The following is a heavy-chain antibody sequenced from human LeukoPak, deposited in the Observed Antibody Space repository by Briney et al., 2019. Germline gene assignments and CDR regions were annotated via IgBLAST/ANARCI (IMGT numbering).Heavy chain of an antibody. Sequence: GASVKVSCKASGYTFTSYYMHWVRQAPGQGLEWMGIINPSGGSTSYAQKFQGRVTMTRDTSTSTVYMELSSLRSEDTAVYYCASHYYGSGSHPYTFDYWGQGTLVTVSS. CDR3: ASHYYGSGSHPYTFDY. J-gene: IGHJ4*02. V-gene: IGHV1-46*01. D-gene: IGHD3-10*01. CDR2: INPSGGST. CDR1: GYTFTSYY.